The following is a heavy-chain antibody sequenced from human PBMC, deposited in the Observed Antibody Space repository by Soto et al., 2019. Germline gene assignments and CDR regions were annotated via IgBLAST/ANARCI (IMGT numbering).Heavy chain of an antibody. CDR1: GYRFETYA. V-gene: IGHV1-18*01. CDR3: ARGHGVIIGAMDV. D-gene: IGHD3-3*01. J-gene: IGHJ6*01. CDR2: TSSYNLDT. Sequence: QVQLVQSGAEVKKPGASVKVSCKSSGYRFETYAMNWVRQAPGQGLEWMGWTSSYNLDTFYADKFQDRVSMTTDTSTGTAYMELRSLSSDDTAVYYCARGHGVIIGAMDVWGQGTAVTVSS.